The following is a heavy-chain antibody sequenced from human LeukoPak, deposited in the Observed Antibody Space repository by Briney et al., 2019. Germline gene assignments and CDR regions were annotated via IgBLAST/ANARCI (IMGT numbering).Heavy chain of an antibody. Sequence: ASVKVSCKASGYTFTDYYMHWVRQAPGQGLEWMGWMNPNSGNTGYAQKFQGRVTVTRTTSISTAYMELSSLRSEDTAVYYCARDLTYYYDRSGYYYVGAASYNWFAPWGQGTLVTVSS. CDR1: GYTFTDYY. CDR2: MNPNSGNT. CDR3: ARDLTYYYDRSGYYYVGAASYNWFAP. V-gene: IGHV1-8*02. D-gene: IGHD3-22*01. J-gene: IGHJ5*02.